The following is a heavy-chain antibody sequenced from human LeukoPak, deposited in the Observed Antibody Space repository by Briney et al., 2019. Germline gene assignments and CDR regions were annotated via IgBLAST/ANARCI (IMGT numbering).Heavy chain of an antibody. V-gene: IGHV4-4*09. CDR2: IYTSGGT. J-gene: IGHJ4*02. CDR3: ARLTRLSTSPDRYYLDY. D-gene: IGHD6-6*01. CDR1: GDSISSYY. Sequence: SETLSLTCTVSGDSISSYYWRWIRQPPGQGLEWIGYIYTSGGTNYIPSLKGRVTISIDTSKNQFSLKLSSVTAADSAVYYCARLTRLSTSPDRYYLDYWGQGTLVTVSS.